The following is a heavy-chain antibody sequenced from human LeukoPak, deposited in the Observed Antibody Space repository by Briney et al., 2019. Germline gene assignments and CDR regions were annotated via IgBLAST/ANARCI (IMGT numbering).Heavy chain of an antibody. J-gene: IGHJ5*02. CDR3: ARSLDNVDYHSFDP. CDR2: ISHSNSYI. V-gene: IGHV3-21*01. CDR1: GFTFRNYW. D-gene: IGHD2-2*03. Sequence: GGSLRLSCAASGFTFRNYWMGWVRQAPGKGLEWVSTISHSNSYIYYADSVKGRFTISRDNAKNSLYLQMNSLRGEDTAVYYCARSLDNVDYHSFDPWGQGTLVTVSS.